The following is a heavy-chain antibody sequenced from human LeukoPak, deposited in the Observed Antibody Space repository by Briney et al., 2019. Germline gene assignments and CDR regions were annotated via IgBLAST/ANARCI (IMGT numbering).Heavy chain of an antibody. D-gene: IGHD4-23*01. CDR2: IYYSGST. CDR1: GGSISSGDYY. Sequence: SETLSLTCTVSGGSISSGDYYWSWIRQPPGEGLEWIGYIYYSGSTYYNPSLKSRVTISVDTSKNQFSLKLSSVTAADTAVYYCARRGGNPLGAFDIWGQGTMVTVSS. V-gene: IGHV4-30-4*01. J-gene: IGHJ3*02. CDR3: ARRGGNPLGAFDI.